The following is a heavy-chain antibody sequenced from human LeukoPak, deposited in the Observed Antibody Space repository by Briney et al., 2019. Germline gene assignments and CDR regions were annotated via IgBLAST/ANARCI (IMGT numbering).Heavy chain of an antibody. CDR3: ARVHDYGAFDI. Sequence: SETLSLTCTVSGGSISSYYWSWIRQPPGKGLEWIGYIYYSGSTNYNPSLKSRVTISVDTSKNQFSLKLSSVTAADTAVYYCARVHDYGAFDIWGQGTMVTVSS. V-gene: IGHV4-59*01. D-gene: IGHD4-17*01. J-gene: IGHJ3*02. CDR1: GGSISSYY. CDR2: IYYSGST.